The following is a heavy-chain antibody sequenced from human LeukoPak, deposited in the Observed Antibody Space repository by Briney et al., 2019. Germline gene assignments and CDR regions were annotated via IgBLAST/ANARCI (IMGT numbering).Heavy chain of an antibody. D-gene: IGHD3-22*01. CDR1: GGSLSTHH. Sequence: SETLTLTCVVSGGSLSTHHWSWIRQSPGRGLEWIGYISDSGSTNYNPSLKSRVTISVDTSKNQFSLMLSSVTAADTAVYYCARGYDSSAYYPFNYWGQGTLVTVSS. CDR2: ISDSGST. V-gene: IGHV4-59*11. J-gene: IGHJ4*02. CDR3: ARGYDSSAYYPFNY.